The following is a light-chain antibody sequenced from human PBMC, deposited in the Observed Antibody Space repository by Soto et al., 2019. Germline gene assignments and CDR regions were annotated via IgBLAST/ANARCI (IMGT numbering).Light chain of an antibody. CDR3: QQYGSSPRIT. CDR1: HSFSSCY. V-gene: IGKV3-20*01. J-gene: IGKJ5*01. Sequence: EIVLTQSPGTLSLSPGERDTLSCRDSHSFSSCYLAWYLQKPGQAPRLLIYGASSRATGIPDRFSGSGSGTDFTLTISRLEPEDFAVYYCQQYGSSPRITFGQGTRLEIK. CDR2: GAS.